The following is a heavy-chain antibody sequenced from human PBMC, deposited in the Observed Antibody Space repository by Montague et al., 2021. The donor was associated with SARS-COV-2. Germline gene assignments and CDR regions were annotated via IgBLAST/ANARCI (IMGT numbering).Heavy chain of an antibody. V-gene: IGHV2-5*02. Sequence: PALVKPTQTLTLTCTFSGFSLSTNGVGVGWIRQPPGKALEWLALIYWDGDKRYIPSLMSRLTISIGTSKNQLVLTMTNMNPVDTATYYCAHRREDTTLINEWIDDWGQGTMDTDYS. CDR1: GFSLSTNGVG. J-gene: IGHJ5*02. CDR2: IYWDGDK. D-gene: IGHD5-18*01. CDR3: AHRREDTTLINEWIDD.